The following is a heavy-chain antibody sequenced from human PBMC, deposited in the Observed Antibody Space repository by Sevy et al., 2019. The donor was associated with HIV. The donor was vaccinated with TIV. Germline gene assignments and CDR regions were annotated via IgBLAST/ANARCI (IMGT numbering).Heavy chain of an antibody. CDR1: GYTFTGYY. CDR3: ARGRVEDIVVVPAAKLRGYYYGMDV. Sequence: ASVKVSCKASGYTFTGYYMHWVRQAPGQGLEWMGRINPNSGGTNYAQKFQGRVTMTRDTSISTAYMELSRLRSDDMAGNYCARGRVEDIVVVPAAKLRGYYYGMDVWGQGTTVTVSS. J-gene: IGHJ6*02. CDR2: INPNSGGT. D-gene: IGHD2-2*01. V-gene: IGHV1-2*06.